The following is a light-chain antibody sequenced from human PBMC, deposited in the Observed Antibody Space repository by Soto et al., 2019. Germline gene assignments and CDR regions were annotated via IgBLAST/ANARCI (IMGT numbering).Light chain of an antibody. J-gene: IGKJ1*01. CDR2: GAS. CDR3: QQYNNWPWT. CDR1: QDIRSS. Sequence: EIVMTQSPATLSVSPVEIVTLSCMASQDIRSSLAWYQQKPGQAPRLLIYGASNRATGIPARFSGSGSGTEFTLTISSLQSEDLAVYYCQQYNNWPWTFGQGTKVDI. V-gene: IGKV3D-15*01.